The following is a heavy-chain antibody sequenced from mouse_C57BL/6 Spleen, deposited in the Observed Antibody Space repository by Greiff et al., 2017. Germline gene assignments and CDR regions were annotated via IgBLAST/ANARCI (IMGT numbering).Heavy chain of an antibody. J-gene: IGHJ2*01. D-gene: IGHD1-1*01. V-gene: IGHV1-59*01. CDR1: GYTFTSYW. CDR2: IDPSDSYT. CDR3: ARPFITTVVAFDY. Sequence: QVQLQQSGAELVRPGTSVKLSCKASGYTFTSYWMHWVKQRPGQGLEWIGVIDPSDSYTNYNQKFKGKATLTVDTSSSTAYMQLSSLTSEDSAVYYCARPFITTVVAFDYWGQGTTLTVSS.